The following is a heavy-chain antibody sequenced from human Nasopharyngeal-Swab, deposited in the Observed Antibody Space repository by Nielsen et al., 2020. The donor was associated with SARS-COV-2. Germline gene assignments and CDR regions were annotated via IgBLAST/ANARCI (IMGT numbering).Heavy chain of an antibody. CDR2: INPIGGTA. D-gene: IGHD1-1*01. CDR3: ARAPIPQPWRGPYSYYMDV. V-gene: IGHV1-69*01. J-gene: IGHJ6*03. Sequence: WVRQAPGQGLEWMGGINPIGGTANYAQKFQGRVTITADESTSTAYMELSSLRSEDTAVYYCARAPIPQPWRGPYSYYMDVWGKGTTVTVSS.